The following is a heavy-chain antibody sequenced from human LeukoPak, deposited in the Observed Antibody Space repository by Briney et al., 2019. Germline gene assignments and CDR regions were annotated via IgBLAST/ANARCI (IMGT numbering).Heavy chain of an antibody. D-gene: IGHD3-3*01. Sequence: GGSLRLSCAASGFTFSSYAMHWVRQAPGKGLEWVAVISYDGSNKYYADSVKGRFTISRGNSKNTLYLQMNSLRAEDTAVYYCARASGIFDYWGQGTLVTVSS. CDR2: ISYDGSNK. CDR3: ARASGIFDY. J-gene: IGHJ4*02. CDR1: GFTFSSYA. V-gene: IGHV3-30-3*01.